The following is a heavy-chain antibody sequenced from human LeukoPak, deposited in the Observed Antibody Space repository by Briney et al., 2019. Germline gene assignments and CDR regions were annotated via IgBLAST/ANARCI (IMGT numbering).Heavy chain of an antibody. V-gene: IGHV1-46*01. D-gene: IGHD5-24*01. CDR2: INPSGGST. J-gene: IGHJ2*01. CDR3: ARESRDGYHYWYFDL. Sequence: VASVKVSCKASGYTFTSYYMHWVRQAPGQGLEWMGIINPSGGSTNYAQKFQGRVTITADKSTSTAYMELSSLRSEDTAVYYCARESRDGYHYWYFDLWGRGTLVTVSS. CDR1: GYTFTSYY.